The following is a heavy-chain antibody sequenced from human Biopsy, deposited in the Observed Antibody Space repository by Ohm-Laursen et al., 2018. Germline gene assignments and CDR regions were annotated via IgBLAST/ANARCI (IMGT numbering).Heavy chain of an antibody. V-gene: IGHV4-59*11. Sequence: TLSLTCTVSGCSMSDHYWSWLRQTPGKGLEWLGYIYYTGKTTYNPSLESRITISVDTSKNKFSLQLDSMTAADTAVYYCGRVWLWRGYGMDVWGQGTTVTVSS. CDR3: GRVWLWRGYGMDV. D-gene: IGHD6-19*01. CDR1: GCSMSDHY. J-gene: IGHJ6*02. CDR2: IYYTGKT.